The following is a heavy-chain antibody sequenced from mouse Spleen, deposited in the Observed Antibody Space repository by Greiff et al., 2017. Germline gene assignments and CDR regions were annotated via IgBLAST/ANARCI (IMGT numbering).Heavy chain of an antibody. Sequence: QVQLKQPGAELVRPGSSVKLSCKASGYTFTSYWMHWVKQRPIQGLEWIGNIDPSDSETHYNQKFKDKATLTVDKSSSTAYMQLSSLTSEDSAVYYCARSGTTEWYFDVWGTGTTVTVSS. CDR3: ARSGTTEWYFDV. CDR1: GYTFTSYW. V-gene: IGHV1-52*01. CDR2: IDPSDSET. D-gene: IGHD1-1*01. J-gene: IGHJ1*03.